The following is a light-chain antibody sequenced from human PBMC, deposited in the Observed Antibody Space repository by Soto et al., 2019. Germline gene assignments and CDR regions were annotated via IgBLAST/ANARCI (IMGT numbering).Light chain of an antibody. V-gene: IGLV2-14*01. Sequence: QSALTQPASVSGSPGQSITISCTGTSSDIGGYNYVSWYQQHPGKVPKLMIYEVSNRPSGVSHRFSGSKSGNTASLSISGLQAEDEADYYCSSYTSIGTLVLGGGTKLTVL. J-gene: IGLJ3*02. CDR1: SSDIGGYNY. CDR3: SSYTSIGTLV. CDR2: EVS.